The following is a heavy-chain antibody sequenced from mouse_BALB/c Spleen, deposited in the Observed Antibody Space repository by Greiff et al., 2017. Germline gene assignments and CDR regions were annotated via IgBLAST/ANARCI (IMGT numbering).Heavy chain of an antibody. CDR1: GYSITSDYA. CDR2: ISYSGST. CDR3: ARSRGLRRGPYFDY. V-gene: IGHV3-2*02. Sequence: EVHLVESGPGLVKPSQSLSLTCTVTGYSITSDYAWNWIRQFPGNKLEWMGYISYSGSTSYNPSLKSRISITRDTSKNQFFLQLNSVTTEDTATYYCARSRGLRRGPYFDYWGQGTTLTVSS. D-gene: IGHD2-4*01. J-gene: IGHJ2*01.